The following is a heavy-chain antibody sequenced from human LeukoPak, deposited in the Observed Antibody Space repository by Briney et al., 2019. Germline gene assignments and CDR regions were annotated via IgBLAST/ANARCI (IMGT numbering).Heavy chain of an antibody. CDR1: GYTFTSYY. D-gene: IGHD1-14*01. V-gene: IGHV1-46*01. Sequence: ASVKVSCKASGYTFTSYYIHWMRQAPGQGLEWMGVIDPSGGSRSFAQKFQGRVTMTTDTSTSTAYMELRSLRSDDTAVYYCARGGFNQAFDIWGQGTMVTVSS. CDR2: IDPSGGSR. CDR3: ARGGFNQAFDI. J-gene: IGHJ3*02.